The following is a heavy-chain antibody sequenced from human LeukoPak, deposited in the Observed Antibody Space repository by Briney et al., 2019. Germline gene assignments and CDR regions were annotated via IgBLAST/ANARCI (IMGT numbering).Heavy chain of an antibody. Sequence: ASVKVSCKASGYTFASYTIHWVRQAPGQRLEWMGWINAGNGNTKYSQEFQDRVTITRDTSASTAYMELSSLRSEDMAVYYCARARYETRIWPKSRYDYYHYMDVWGKGTTVTVSS. V-gene: IGHV1-3*03. J-gene: IGHJ6*03. CDR2: INAGNGNT. CDR3: ARARYETRIWPKSRYDYYHYMDV. D-gene: IGHD3-3*01. CDR1: GYTFASYT.